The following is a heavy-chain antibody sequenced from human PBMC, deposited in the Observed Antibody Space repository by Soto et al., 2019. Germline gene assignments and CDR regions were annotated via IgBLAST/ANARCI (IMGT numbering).Heavy chain of an antibody. CDR3: ARYRYLDP. J-gene: IGHJ5*02. V-gene: IGHV3-7*03. CDR1: GFMFSKYW. Sequence: EVQLVESGGGLVQPGGSLRLSCADSGFMFSKYWMSWVRQAPGMGLQWVAGIKEDGSEKYYVDSVKGRFTISRDNAKNALFLQMNSLRAEDTAVYYCARYRYLDPWGQGILVTVSS. D-gene: IGHD1-1*01. CDR2: IKEDGSEK.